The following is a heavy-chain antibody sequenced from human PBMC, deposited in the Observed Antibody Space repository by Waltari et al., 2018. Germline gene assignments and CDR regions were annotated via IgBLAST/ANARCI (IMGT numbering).Heavy chain of an antibody. V-gene: IGHV3-23*01. Sequence: EVQLLESGGGLVQPGGSLRLSCAASGFTFSTYSMGWVRQVPGKVREWVSSIGGRGTGTYYADSVKGRLTISRDNSKNTLSLQMNSLRAEDTALYYCATFKGDYWGQGTLVTVSS. CDR2: IGGRGTGT. J-gene: IGHJ4*02. CDR3: ATFKGDY. D-gene: IGHD3-16*01. CDR1: GFTFSTYS.